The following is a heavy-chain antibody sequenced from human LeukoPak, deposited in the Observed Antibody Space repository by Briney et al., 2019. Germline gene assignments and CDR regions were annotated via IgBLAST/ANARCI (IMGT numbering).Heavy chain of an antibody. J-gene: IGHJ5*02. CDR2: IQPGDSDT. CDR1: GYNITSSW. Sequence: GESLQIYCKGSGYNITSSWIGWVRQMPGLDLEWMRIIQPGDSDTRYSPSFQGQVTISADKSISTAYLQWSSLKASDTAMYYCARARPGYSSGWYGENWFDPWGQGTLVTVSS. CDR3: ARARPGYSSGWYGENWFDP. V-gene: IGHV5-51*01. D-gene: IGHD6-19*01.